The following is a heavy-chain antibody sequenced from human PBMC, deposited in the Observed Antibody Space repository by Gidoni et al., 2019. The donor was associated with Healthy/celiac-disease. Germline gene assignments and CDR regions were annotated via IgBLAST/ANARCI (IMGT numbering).Heavy chain of an antibody. J-gene: IGHJ4*02. CDR2: INHSGST. V-gene: IGHV4-34*01. CDR1: GGSFSGYY. CDR3: ARGTSPPLIAVAGRFDY. D-gene: IGHD6-19*01. Sequence: QVQLPPWGAGLLKPSETLSLTCAVYGGSFSGYYWSWIRQPPGKGLEWIGEINHSGSTNYNPSLKSRVTISVDTSKNQFSLKLSSVTAADTAVYYCARGTSPPLIAVAGRFDYWGQGTLVTVSS.